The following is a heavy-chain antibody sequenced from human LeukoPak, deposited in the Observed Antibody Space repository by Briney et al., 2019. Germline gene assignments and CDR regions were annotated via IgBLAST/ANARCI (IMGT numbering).Heavy chain of an antibody. D-gene: IGHD5-12*01. CDR1: GYTFTSYD. CDR3: AKAGIVATMNADWFDP. V-gene: IGHV1-8*01. J-gene: IGHJ5*02. Sequence: GASVKVSCKASGYTFTSYDINWVRQATGQGLEWMGWMNPNSGNTGYAQKFQGRVTMTRDISISTAYMELSSLRSEDTAVYYCAKAGIVATMNADWFDPWGQGTLVTVSS. CDR2: MNPNSGNT.